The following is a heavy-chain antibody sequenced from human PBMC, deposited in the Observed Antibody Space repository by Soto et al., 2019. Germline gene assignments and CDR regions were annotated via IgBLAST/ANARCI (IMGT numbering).Heavy chain of an antibody. CDR2: VSSYNDNR. CDR1: GYTFTSYG. J-gene: IGHJ4*02. CDR3: ARDLTDIDY. D-gene: IGHD2-15*01. V-gene: IGHV1-18*01. Sequence: ASVKVSCKASGYTFTSYGISWVRQAPGQGLEWMGWVSSYNDNRVYAQQLQGRVTMTTDKSTGTAYMELRSLRSNDTAVYYCARDLTDIDYWGQGTLVTVSS.